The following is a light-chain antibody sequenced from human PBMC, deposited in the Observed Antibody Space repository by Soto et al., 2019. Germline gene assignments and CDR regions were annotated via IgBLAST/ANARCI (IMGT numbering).Light chain of an antibody. CDR3: QQYASSPPIT. CDR2: GAS. V-gene: IGKV3-20*01. J-gene: IGKJ4*01. CDR1: ESVVSNY. Sequence: IVLTQSPGTLSLSPGDRATLSCRASESVVSNYVAWYQQKPGQAPRLLIYGASSRATGIPDRFRGSGSGTDFTLTISRLEPEDVAVYYCQQYASSPPITFGGGTKVEIK.